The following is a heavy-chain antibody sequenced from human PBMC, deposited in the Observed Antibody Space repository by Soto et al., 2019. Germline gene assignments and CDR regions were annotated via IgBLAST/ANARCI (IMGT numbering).Heavy chain of an antibody. CDR1: GGSVSSGSYY. CDR2: IYYSGST. Sequence: SGTLSLTCTVSGGSVSSGSYYWSWIRQPPGKGLEWIGYIYYSGSTNYNPSLKSRVTISVDTSKNQFSLKLSSVTAADTAVYYCAREGFLEWLPLDYWGQGTLVTSPQ. V-gene: IGHV4-61*01. J-gene: IGHJ4*02. CDR3: AREGFLEWLPLDY. D-gene: IGHD3-3*01.